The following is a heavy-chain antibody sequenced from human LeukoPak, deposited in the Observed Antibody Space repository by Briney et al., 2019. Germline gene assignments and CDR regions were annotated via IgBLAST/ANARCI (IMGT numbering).Heavy chain of an antibody. D-gene: IGHD6-13*01. J-gene: IGHJ4*02. CDR3: ASSSSWYGDTDY. CDR1: GGSISSSNW. CDR2: IYHSGST. V-gene: IGHV4-4*02. Sequence: SETLSLTCAVSGGSISSSNWWSWVRQPPGKGLEWIGEIYHSGSTNYNPSLKSRVTISVDKSKNQFSLKLSSVTAADTAVYYCASSSSWYGDTDYWGQGTLVTVSS.